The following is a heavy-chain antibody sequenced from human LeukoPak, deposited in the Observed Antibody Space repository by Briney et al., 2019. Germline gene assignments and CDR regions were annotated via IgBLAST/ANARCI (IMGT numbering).Heavy chain of an antibody. CDR2: VYYSGST. D-gene: IGHD3-22*01. V-gene: IGHV4-39*01. CDR3: ARLYYDSRGYYWFDP. CDR1: GGSISSSNYY. J-gene: IGHJ5*02. Sequence: SETLSLTCTVSGGSISSSNYYWGWIRQPPGRGLEWIGSVYYSGSTYSNPSLKSRVTLSVATSKNQFCTRLYSMTAADTAVYYCARLYYDSRGYYWFDPWGQGTLVTVSS.